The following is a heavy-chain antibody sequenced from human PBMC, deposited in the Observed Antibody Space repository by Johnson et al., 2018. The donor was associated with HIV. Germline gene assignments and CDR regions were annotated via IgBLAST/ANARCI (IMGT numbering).Heavy chain of an antibody. CDR3: ASEVRGVLDI. V-gene: IGHV3-64*07. J-gene: IGHJ3*02. CDR2: ISSNGDST. CDR1: GFTVSSNY. D-gene: IGHD3-10*01. Sequence: VQLVESGGGLIQPGGSLRLPCAASGFTVSSNYMHWVRQAPGKGLEYVSAISSNGDSTYYADSVKGRFTISRDNSKNTLYLQMNSLRVEDTAVYYCASEVRGVLDIWGQGTMVTVSS.